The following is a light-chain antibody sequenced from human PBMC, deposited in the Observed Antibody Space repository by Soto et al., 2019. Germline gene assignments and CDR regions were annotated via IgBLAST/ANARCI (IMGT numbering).Light chain of an antibody. CDR1: QSISSW. CDR2: KAS. J-gene: IGKJ1*01. V-gene: IGKV1-5*03. Sequence: DIQMTQSPSTLSASVGDRVTITCRASQSISSWLAWYQQKPGKAPKLLIYKASSLESGVPSRFSGSVSGTEFTLNISSLQPDDFATYYCQQYNSSPTFGQGTKVEIK. CDR3: QQYNSSPT.